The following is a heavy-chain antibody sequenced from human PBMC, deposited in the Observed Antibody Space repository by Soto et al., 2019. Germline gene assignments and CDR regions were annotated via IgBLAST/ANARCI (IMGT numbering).Heavy chain of an antibody. CDR2: INPSGGST. J-gene: IGHJ5*02. Sequence: ASVKVSCKASGYTFTSYYMHWVRQAPGQGLEWMGIINPSGGSTSYAQKFQGRVTMTRDTSTSTVYMELSSLRSEDTAVYYRAGALGDYYDSSGYPFDPWGQGTLVTVSS. D-gene: IGHD3-22*01. CDR3: AGALGDYYDSSGYPFDP. CDR1: GYTFTSYY. V-gene: IGHV1-46*01.